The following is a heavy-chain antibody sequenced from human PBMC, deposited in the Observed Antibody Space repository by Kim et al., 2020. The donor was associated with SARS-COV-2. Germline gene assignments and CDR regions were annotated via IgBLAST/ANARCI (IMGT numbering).Heavy chain of an antibody. D-gene: IGHD3-10*01. CDR2: IYYSGST. CDR1: GGSISSGSYY. J-gene: IGHJ6*02. Sequence: SETLSLTCTVSGGSISSGSYYWGWIRQPPGKGLEWIGSIYYSGSTYYNPSLKSRVTISVDTSKNQFSLKLSSVTAADTAVYYCARMSTYYYGSGGSAGYYGMDVWGQGTTVTVSS. CDR3: ARMSTYYYGSGGSAGYYGMDV. V-gene: IGHV4-39*01.